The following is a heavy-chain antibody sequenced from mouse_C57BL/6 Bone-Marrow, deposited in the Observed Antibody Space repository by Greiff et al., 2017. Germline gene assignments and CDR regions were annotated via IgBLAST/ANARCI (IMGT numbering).Heavy chain of an antibody. CDR2: INPYNGGS. J-gene: IGHJ1*03. Sequence: VQLQQSGPVLVQPGASVKMSCKASGYTFTDYYMNWVQQSHGKSLEWIGVINPYNGGSSYNQKFKGKATLTVAKSSSTAYMGLNSLTTEDSAVDDCARWGIYYYGSRYFDVWGTGTTVTVSS. CDR1: GYTFTDYY. CDR3: ARWGIYYYGSRYFDV. V-gene: IGHV1-19*01. D-gene: IGHD1-1*01.